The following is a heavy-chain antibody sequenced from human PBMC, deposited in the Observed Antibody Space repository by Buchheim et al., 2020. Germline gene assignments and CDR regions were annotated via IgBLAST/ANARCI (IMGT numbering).Heavy chain of an antibody. CDR3: VHWPSTYGYYFDY. V-gene: IGHV2-5*02. CDR1: EFSLTTNGMG. Sequence: QITLKESGPTLVKPTQTLTLTCSFSEFSLTTNGMGVGWVRQPPGEALEWLALLYWDDDKRYSPPLKSRLTITKDNSKNQVVLTMTNMDPVDTATYFCVHWPSTYGYYFDYWGQGIL. J-gene: IGHJ4*02. D-gene: IGHD3-10*01. CDR2: LYWDDDK.